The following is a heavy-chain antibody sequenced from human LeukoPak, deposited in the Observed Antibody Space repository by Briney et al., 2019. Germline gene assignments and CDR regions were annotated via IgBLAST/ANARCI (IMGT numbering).Heavy chain of an antibody. Sequence: GGTLRLSCAASGFTFSSHGMSWVRQAPGKGLEWVSTISGSGDYTYYADSVKGRFTISRDKSKNTLYLQMNSLRVEDTAIYYCAKSVVNSGTYIPFDSWGQGTLVTVSS. V-gene: IGHV3-23*01. CDR1: GFTFSSHG. J-gene: IGHJ4*02. CDR2: ISGSGDYT. CDR3: AKSVVNSGTYIPFDS. D-gene: IGHD1-26*01.